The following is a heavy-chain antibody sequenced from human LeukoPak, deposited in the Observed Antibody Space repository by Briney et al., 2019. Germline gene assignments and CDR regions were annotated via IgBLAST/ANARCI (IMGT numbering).Heavy chain of an antibody. CDR3: APGPATPKPGVAYYSDIGGYYYFDY. CDR1: GYTFTGYY. D-gene: IGHD3-22*01. Sequence: ASVKVSCKTSGYTFTGYYIHWVRQAPGQGLELMGWINPNSGGTNYAQQFQGRVTMTRDASITTAYMELSRLRSDDTAVYYCAPGPATPKPGVAYYSDIGGYYYFDYWGQGTLVTVSS. V-gene: IGHV1-2*02. CDR2: INPNSGGT. J-gene: IGHJ4*02.